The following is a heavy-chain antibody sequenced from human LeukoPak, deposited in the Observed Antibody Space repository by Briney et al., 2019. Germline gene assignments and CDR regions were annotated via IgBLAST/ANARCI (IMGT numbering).Heavy chain of an antibody. CDR2: IYTSGST. D-gene: IGHD3-22*01. V-gene: IGHV4-4*07. J-gene: IGHJ4*02. Sequence: PSETLSLTCAVYGGSFSGYYWSWIRQPAGKGLEWIGRIYTSGSTNYNPSLKSRVTMSVDTSKNQFSLKLSSVTAADTAVYYCARDYYYDSSGYPFDYWGQGTLVTVSS. CDR1: GGSFSGYY. CDR3: ARDYYYDSSGYPFDY.